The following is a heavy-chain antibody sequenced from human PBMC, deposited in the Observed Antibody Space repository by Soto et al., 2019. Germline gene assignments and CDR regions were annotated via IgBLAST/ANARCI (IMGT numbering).Heavy chain of an antibody. Sequence: ASVKVSCKASGYTFTSYYMHWVRQAPGQGLEWMGIINPSGGSTSYAQKFQGRVTMTRDTSTSTVYMELSSLRSEDTAVYYCAGVPPAPYSGYDYHFDYWGQGTLVTVS. D-gene: IGHD5-12*01. J-gene: IGHJ4*02. CDR3: AGVPPAPYSGYDYHFDY. V-gene: IGHV1-46*03. CDR1: GYTFTSYY. CDR2: INPSGGST.